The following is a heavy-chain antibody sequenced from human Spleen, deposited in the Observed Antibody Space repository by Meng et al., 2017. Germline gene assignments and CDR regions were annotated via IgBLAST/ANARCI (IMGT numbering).Heavy chain of an antibody. D-gene: IGHD2-2*01. CDR1: GGSFSSAY. J-gene: IGHJ4*02. V-gene: IGHV4-59*12. CDR2: IYNSGNT. CDR3: ARRGYCSSTSCYVGGYYFDY. Sequence: ESLKISCSVSGGSFSSAYWSWIRQPPGKGLEWIGYIYNSGNTNYNPSLKSRVTISVDTSKNQFFLKLSSVTAADTAVYYCARRGYCSSTSCYVGGYYFDYWGQGTLVTVSS.